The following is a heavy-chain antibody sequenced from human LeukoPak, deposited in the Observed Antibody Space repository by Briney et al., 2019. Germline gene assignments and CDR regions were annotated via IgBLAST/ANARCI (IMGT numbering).Heavy chain of an antibody. D-gene: IGHD3-10*01. CDR1: GVSFSDYY. J-gene: IGHJ5*02. Sequence: SETLSLTCAVYGVSFSDYYWSWIRQPPGKGLEWIGEINHSGITNYNPSLKSRVTISVDPCNNQFSLTPSSVTAADTAVYYCARGIRRTTMVRGVAYNWFDPWGQGTLVTVSS. CDR2: INHSGIT. V-gene: IGHV4-34*01. CDR3: ARGIRRTTMVRGVAYNWFDP.